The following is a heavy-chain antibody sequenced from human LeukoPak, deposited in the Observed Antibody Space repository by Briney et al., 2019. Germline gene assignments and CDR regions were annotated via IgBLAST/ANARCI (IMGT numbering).Heavy chain of an antibody. CDR2: ILSSGTT. CDR3: AKDLTYGDGRWEFVP. V-gene: IGHV3-23*05. CDR1: GFSLSGYA. Sequence: GSLRLSCVASGFSLSGYAMSWVRQAPGKGPEWVSGILSSGTTYYSDSVKGRFTISRDSSKNTLYLQMNSLRSEETAIYSCAKDLTYGDGRWEFVPWGQGTLVTVSS. J-gene: IGHJ5*02. D-gene: IGHD4-17*01.